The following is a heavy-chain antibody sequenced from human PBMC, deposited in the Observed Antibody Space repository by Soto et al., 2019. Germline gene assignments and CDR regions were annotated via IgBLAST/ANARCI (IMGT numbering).Heavy chain of an antibody. Sequence: QVQLVQSGAEVKKPGASVKVSCKASGYTFTSYAISGVRQAPGQGLEWMGWISAYNGNTNYAQKLQGRVTMTTDTATPTAYMELRSVSSDDTAVYYCARSGPRAGYWGQGTLVTVSS. D-gene: IGHD3-10*01. CDR1: GYTFTSYA. V-gene: IGHV1-18*01. CDR2: ISAYNGNT. CDR3: ARSGPRAGY. J-gene: IGHJ4*02.